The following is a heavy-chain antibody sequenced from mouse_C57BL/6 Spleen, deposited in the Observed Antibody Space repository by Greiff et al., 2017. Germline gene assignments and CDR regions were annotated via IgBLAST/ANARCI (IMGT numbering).Heavy chain of an antibody. CDR2: INPNNGGT. V-gene: IGHV1-18*01. CDR1: GYTFTDYN. J-gene: IGHJ3*01. CDR3: ARRGYDGYYAWFAY. Sequence: EVQLQQSGPELVKPGASVKIPCKASGYTFTDYNMDWVKQSHGKSLEWIGDINPNNGGTIYNQKFKGKATLTVDKSSSTAYMELRSLTSEDTAVYYCARRGYDGYYAWFAYWGQGTLVTVSA. D-gene: IGHD2-3*01.